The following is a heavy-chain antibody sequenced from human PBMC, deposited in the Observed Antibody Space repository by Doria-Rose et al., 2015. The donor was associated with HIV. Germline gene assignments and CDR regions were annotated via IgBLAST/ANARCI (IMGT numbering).Heavy chain of an antibody. J-gene: IGHJ5*01. CDR3: ARWVRSTREGFDS. Sequence: MGLEWIGYIYYSGSTYYNPPLKSRVTISLDMSKNQFSLKMNSMTAADTAMYFCARWVRSTREGFDSWGQGMVVTVSS. D-gene: IGHD1-26*01. V-gene: IGHV4-30-4*01. CDR2: IYYSGST.